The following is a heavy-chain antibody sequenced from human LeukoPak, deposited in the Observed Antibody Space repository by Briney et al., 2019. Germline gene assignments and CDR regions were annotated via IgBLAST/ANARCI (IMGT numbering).Heavy chain of an antibody. CDR3: AKGDTS. CDR1: GFNFSNYD. D-gene: IGHD2-21*02. CDR2: IRYDGSDK. J-gene: IGHJ5*02. V-gene: IGHV3-30*02. Sequence: GGSLRLSCAASGFNFSNYDMHWVRQAPGKGLEWVAFIRYDGSDKYYADSVKGRFTISRDNSKNTLYLQMNSLRTEDTAVYYCAKGDTSWGQGTLVTVSS.